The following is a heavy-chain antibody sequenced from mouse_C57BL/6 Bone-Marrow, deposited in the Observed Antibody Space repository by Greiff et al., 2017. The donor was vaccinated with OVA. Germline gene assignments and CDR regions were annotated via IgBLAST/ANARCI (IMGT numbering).Heavy chain of an antibody. CDR1: GFTFSSYG. D-gene: IGHD1-1*01. J-gene: IGHJ3*01. CDR3: ASYYPYRWFAY. Sequence: EVQVVESGGDLVKPGGSLKLSCAASGFTFSSYGMSWVRQTPDKRLEWVATISSGGSYTYYPDSVKGRFTISRDNAKNTRYLQMSSLKSEDTAMYYCASYYPYRWFAYWGQGTLVTVSA. CDR2: ISSGGSYT. V-gene: IGHV5-6*01.